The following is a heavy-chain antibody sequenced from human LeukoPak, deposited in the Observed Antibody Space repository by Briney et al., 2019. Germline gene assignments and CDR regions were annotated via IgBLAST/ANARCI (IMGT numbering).Heavy chain of an antibody. D-gene: IGHD4-11*01. CDR2: FYYTGTT. CDR1: GGSISSYF. Sequence: SETLSLTCTVSGGSISSYFWGWIRQPPGQGLEWIGTFYYTGTTYYNPSLKGRVSISEDTSKNRFSLNLTSLTAADTAIYYCTRAPYNSKYYITDWGRGTLVTVSS. J-gene: IGHJ4*02. CDR3: TRAPYNSKYYITD. V-gene: IGHV4-59*12.